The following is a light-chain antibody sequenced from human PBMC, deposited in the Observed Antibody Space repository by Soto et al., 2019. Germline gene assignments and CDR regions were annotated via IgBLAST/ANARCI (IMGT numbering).Light chain of an antibody. CDR1: SSDVGDYNF. V-gene: IGLV2-14*01. CDR2: EVI. Sequence: QSVLTQPASVSGSPGQSITISCTGTSSDVGDYNFVSWYQQHPGKAPKLLIYEVIKRPSGVSSRFSGSKSGTTASLTISGLQAEDEADYYCSSYTSSITLMFGGGTKVTVL. J-gene: IGLJ3*02. CDR3: SSYTSSITLM.